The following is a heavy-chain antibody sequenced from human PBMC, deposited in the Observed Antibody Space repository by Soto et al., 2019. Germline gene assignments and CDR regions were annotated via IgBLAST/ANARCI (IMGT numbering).Heavy chain of an antibody. CDR2: ISYEGSNK. Sequence: GGSLRLSCAASGFTFSSYGIHWVRQAPGKGLEWVAVISYEGSNKYYADSVKGRFTISRDNSKNTLFLQMNSLRAEDTAVYYCAKIRPRSTIYYYYGMDVWGQGTTVTVS. CDR3: AKIRPRSTIYYYYGMDV. V-gene: IGHV3-30*18. D-gene: IGHD3-10*01. J-gene: IGHJ6*02. CDR1: GFTFSSYG.